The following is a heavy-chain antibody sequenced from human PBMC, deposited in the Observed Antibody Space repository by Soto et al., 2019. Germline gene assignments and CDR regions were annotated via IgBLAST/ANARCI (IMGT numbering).Heavy chain of an antibody. CDR3: ARAGDDCSAANCYVIDY. CDR2: INTGKGNT. J-gene: IGHJ4*02. V-gene: IGHV1-3*04. D-gene: IGHD2-2*01. Sequence: SVKVSCTASGYTFTNYAMHWVRQAPGQRLEWMGWINTGKGNTKYSQKFQGRVTITRDTSASTAYMELSSLRSEDTAMYYCARAGDDCSAANCYVIDYWGQGTLVTVSS. CDR1: GYTFTNYA.